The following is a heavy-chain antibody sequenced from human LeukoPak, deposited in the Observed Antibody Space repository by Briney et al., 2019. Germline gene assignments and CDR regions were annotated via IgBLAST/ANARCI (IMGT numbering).Heavy chain of an antibody. CDR2: INHSGST. Sequence: SEALSLTCAVYGGSFSGYYWSWIRQPPGKGLEWIGEINHSGSTNYNPSLKSRVTISVDTSKNQFSLKLSSVTAADTAVYYCARGISFDYWGQGTLVTVSS. CDR3: ARGISFDY. V-gene: IGHV4-34*01. CDR1: GGSFSGYY. J-gene: IGHJ4*02.